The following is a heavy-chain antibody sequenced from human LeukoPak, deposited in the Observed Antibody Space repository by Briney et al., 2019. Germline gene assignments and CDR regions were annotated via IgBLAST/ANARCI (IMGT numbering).Heavy chain of an antibody. Sequence: SETLSLTCTVSGGSISSYYWSWIRQPPGKGLEWIGYIYYSGSTNYNPSLKSRVTISVDTSKNQFSLKLSSVTAADTAVYCCARSLFLAAADYWGQGALVTVSS. V-gene: IGHV4-59*08. CDR1: GGSISSYY. CDR2: IYYSGST. CDR3: ARSLFLAAADY. D-gene: IGHD2-15*01. J-gene: IGHJ4*02.